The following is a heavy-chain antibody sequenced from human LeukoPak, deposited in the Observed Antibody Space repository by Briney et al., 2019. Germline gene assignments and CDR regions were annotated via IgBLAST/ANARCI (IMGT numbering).Heavy chain of an antibody. Sequence: SETLSLTCAVFGGSFSGYYWSCIRQPPGKWLEWIGEINHSGSTHYNPSLKSRVTISVDTSKNQFSLKLSSVTAADTAVYYCASGTRYNPFDYWGQGTLVTVSS. V-gene: IGHV4-34*01. CDR2: INHSGST. CDR3: ASGTRYNPFDY. D-gene: IGHD3-16*02. CDR1: GGSFSGYY. J-gene: IGHJ4*02.